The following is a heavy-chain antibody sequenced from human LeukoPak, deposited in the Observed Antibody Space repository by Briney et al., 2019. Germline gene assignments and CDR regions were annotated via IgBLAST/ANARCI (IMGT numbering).Heavy chain of an antibody. V-gene: IGHV4-4*07. J-gene: IGHJ2*01. Sequence: SETLSLTCTVSGVSLSTYYWFWIRQPAGKGLEWIGRIEISGNADYNPSPKSRLTMSVDTFKNQFSLRLTSVTAADTAVYYCARDPGHYNHDWYFDLWGRGTLVTVSS. CDR3: ARDPGHYNHDWYFDL. D-gene: IGHD4-17*01. CDR2: IEISGNA. CDR1: GVSLSTYY.